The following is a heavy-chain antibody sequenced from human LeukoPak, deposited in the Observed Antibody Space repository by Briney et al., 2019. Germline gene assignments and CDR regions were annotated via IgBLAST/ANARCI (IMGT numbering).Heavy chain of an antibody. CDR3: VKDVNWSTY. Sequence: GGSLRLSCAASGFTFSSYAMIWVRQTPGKGLEWVSVISGNGDTTYYADSVKGRFTISRDNSRNTVYLQMNSLRGDDTAVYYCVKDVNWSTYWGQGTLVTVSS. J-gene: IGHJ4*02. D-gene: IGHD1-1*01. CDR1: GFTFSSYA. V-gene: IGHV3-23*01. CDR2: ISGNGDTT.